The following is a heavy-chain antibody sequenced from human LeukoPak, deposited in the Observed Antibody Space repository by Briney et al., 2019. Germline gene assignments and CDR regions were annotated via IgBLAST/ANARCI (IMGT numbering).Heavy chain of an antibody. Sequence: PSETLSLTCTVSGGSISTYYWSWIRQPPGKGLEWIGYNYNSGRTNYNPSLKSRVTISVDTSKNQFSLRLRSVTAADTAVYYCARTVGANWDLFDYWGQGTLVTVSS. CDR2: NYNSGRT. D-gene: IGHD7-27*01. CDR1: GGSISTYY. V-gene: IGHV4-59*01. J-gene: IGHJ4*02. CDR3: ARTVGANWDLFDY.